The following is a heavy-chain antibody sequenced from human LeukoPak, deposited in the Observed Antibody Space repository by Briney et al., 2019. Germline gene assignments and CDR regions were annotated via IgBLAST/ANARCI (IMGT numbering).Heavy chain of an antibody. CDR3: ARHVTMVRGVITTSYYYYYMDV. CDR2: IYPGDSDT. CDR1: GYSFTSYW. Sequence: GESLRISCKGSGYSFTSYWIGWVRQIPGKGLEWMGIIYPGDSDTRYSPSFQGQVTISADKSISTAYLQWSSLKASDTAMYYCARHVTMVRGVITTSYYYYYMDVWGKGTTVTVSS. D-gene: IGHD3-10*01. J-gene: IGHJ6*03. V-gene: IGHV5-51*01.